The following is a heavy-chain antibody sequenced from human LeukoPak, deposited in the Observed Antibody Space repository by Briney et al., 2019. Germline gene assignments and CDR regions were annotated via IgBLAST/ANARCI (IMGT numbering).Heavy chain of an antibody. CDR2: ISAYNGNT. CDR3: ARGAVVTDRYYYYYMDV. J-gene: IGHJ6*03. CDR1: GYTFTSYG. V-gene: IGHV1-18*01. D-gene: IGHD2-21*02. Sequence: ASVKVSCKASGYTFTSYGISWVRQAPGQGLEWMGWISAYNGNTNYAQKLQSRVTMTTDTSTSTAYMELRSLRSDDTAVYYCARGAVVTDRYYYYYMDVWGKGTTVTVSS.